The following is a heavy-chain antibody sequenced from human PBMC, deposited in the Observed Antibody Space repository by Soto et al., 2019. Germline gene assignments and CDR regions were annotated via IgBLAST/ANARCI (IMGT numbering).Heavy chain of an antibody. CDR3: ATTPAMDV. V-gene: IGHV4-39*01. J-gene: IGHJ6*04. Sequence: QLQLQESGPGLVKPSETLSLTCTVSGDSIRTNSYWGGIRQPPGKGLEWIGSVYYSGTTYYNPSLKTRVTISIDTSKAQMSLTLTALTAADTAVYYCATTPAMDVWGKGTTVTVSS. CDR2: VYYSGTT. CDR1: GDSIRTNSY.